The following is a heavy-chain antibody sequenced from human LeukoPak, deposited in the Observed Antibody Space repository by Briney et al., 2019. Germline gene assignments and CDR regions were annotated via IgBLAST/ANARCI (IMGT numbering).Heavy chain of an antibody. CDR2: MRGNGGST. CDR3: AREGSQGSGSYFGY. CDR1: GFTFSSYA. J-gene: IGHJ4*02. Sequence: GGSLRLSCAASGFTFSSYAMSWVRQAPGKGLEWVSAMRGNGGSTEYVDSVRGRFIISRDNSRNTLYLQMNSLRAEDTAVYYCAREGSQGSGSYFGYWGQGTLVTVSS. D-gene: IGHD3-10*01. V-gene: IGHV3-23*01.